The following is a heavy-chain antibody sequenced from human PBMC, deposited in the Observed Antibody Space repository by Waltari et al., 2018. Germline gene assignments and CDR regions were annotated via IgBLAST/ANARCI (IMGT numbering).Heavy chain of an antibody. Sequence: EVQLVQSGAEVKKPGESLKISCKGSGYSFTSYWIGWVRQMPGKGLEWMGIIYPGDSDTRYSPSFQGQVTISADKSISTAYLQWSSLKASDTAMYYCARTPYYYGSGSYYHDAFDIWGQGTMVTVSS. D-gene: IGHD3-10*01. V-gene: IGHV5-51*01. CDR3: ARTPYYYGSGSYYHDAFDI. CDR2: IYPGDSDT. CDR1: GYSFTSYW. J-gene: IGHJ3*02.